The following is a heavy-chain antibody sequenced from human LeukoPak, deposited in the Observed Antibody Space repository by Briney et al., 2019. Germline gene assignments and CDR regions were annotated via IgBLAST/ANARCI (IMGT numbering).Heavy chain of an antibody. V-gene: IGHV4-4*07. D-gene: IGHD3-22*01. CDR2: IYTSGNT. Sequence: SETLSLTCTVSGGSISIYYWSWIRQPAGKGLECIGRIYTSGNTSYNPSLKSRVTMSVDTSKNQFSLNLSSVTAADTAVYYCARGPNLSSGFIRPPTDWGQGTLVTVSS. CDR3: ARGPNLSSGFIRPPTD. J-gene: IGHJ4*02. CDR1: GGSISIYY.